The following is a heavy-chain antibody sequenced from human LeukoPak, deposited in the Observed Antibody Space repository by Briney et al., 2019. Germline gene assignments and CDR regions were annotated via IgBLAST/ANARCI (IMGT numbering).Heavy chain of an antibody. V-gene: IGHV4-59*01. CDR3: ARGSGSATVTPFDI. CDR1: GGSISSYY. D-gene: IGHD4-17*01. J-gene: IGHJ3*02. Sequence: PSETLSLTCLVSGGSISSYYWSWIRQPPGKGLEWIGYLSNSGSTNYNPSLKSRVTISADTSKNQFSLNLISVTAADTAVYYCARGSGSATVTPFDIWGQGTVVTVSS. CDR2: LSNSGST.